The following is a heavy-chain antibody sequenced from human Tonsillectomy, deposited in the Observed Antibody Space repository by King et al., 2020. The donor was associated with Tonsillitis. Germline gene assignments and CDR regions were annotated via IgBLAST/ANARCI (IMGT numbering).Heavy chain of an antibody. CDR3: AKDRAASIVDY. J-gene: IGHJ4*02. V-gene: IGHV3-30*02. D-gene: IGHD6-13*01. CDR2: IHCDGSNQ. Sequence: VQLVESGGGVVQPGRSLRLSCAASGFSFSSYGMHWVRQAPGKGLEWVAFIHCDGSNQYYADSVKGRFTISRDNSKNAVYLQMNSLRAEDTAVYYCAKDRAASIVDYCGQGTLVTVSS. CDR1: GFSFSSYG.